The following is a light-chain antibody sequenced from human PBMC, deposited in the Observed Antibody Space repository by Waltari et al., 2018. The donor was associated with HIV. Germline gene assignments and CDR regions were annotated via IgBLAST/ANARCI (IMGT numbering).Light chain of an antibody. CDR3: QHYNHGPPLT. CDR2: GAS. J-gene: IGKJ4*01. V-gene: IGKV3-15*01. Sequence: EIVMTQSPATLSVFPGERATLSCGASQSVSSNLAWYQQKPGQAPRPLIYGASTRATGIPARFSGSGSGTEFTLTISGLQSEDFAVYYCQHYNHGPPLTFGGGTKVEIK. CDR1: QSVSSN.